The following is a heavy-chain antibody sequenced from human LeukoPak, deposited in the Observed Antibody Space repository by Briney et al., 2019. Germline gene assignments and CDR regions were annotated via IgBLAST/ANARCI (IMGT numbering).Heavy chain of an antibody. V-gene: IGHV3-11*01. CDR3: ARRKDYGDYGGYFDY. D-gene: IGHD4-17*01. CDR1: GFTFSDSA. J-gene: IGHJ4*02. CDR2: ISSSGSTI. Sequence: GGSLRLSCAASGFTFSDSAMHWVRQASGKGLEWVSYISSSGSTIYYADSVKGRFTISRDNAKNSLYLQMNSLRAEDTAVYYCARRKDYGDYGGYFDYWGQGTLVTVSS.